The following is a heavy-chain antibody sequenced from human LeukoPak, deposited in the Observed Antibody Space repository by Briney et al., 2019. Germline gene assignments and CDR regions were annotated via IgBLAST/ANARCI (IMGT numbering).Heavy chain of an antibody. CDR3: ARPNSGSYDYFDY. J-gene: IGHJ4*02. V-gene: IGHV1-2*02. Sequence: FQGRVTMTRDTSISTAYMELSRLRSDDTAVYYCARPNSGSYDYFDYWGQGTLVTVSS. D-gene: IGHD1-26*01.